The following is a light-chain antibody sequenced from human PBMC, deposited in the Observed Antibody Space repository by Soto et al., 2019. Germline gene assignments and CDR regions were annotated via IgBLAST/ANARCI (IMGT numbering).Light chain of an antibody. J-gene: IGLJ1*01. CDR1: SSDVGGYNY. Sequence: QATLTAPPSASGSPGQSVPISCTVTSSDVGGYNYVSWYQQHPGKAPTLMIYEVSKRPSGVPDRFSGSKSGNTASLTVSGLQAEDEADYYCSSYAGSNNLGVFGTGTKVTAL. CDR2: EVS. V-gene: IGLV2-8*01. CDR3: SSYAGSNNLGV.